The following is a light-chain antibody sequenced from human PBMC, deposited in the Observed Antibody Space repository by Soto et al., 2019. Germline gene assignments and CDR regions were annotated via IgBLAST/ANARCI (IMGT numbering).Light chain of an antibody. V-gene: IGLV2-14*01. CDR1: SSDVGGYNY. Sequence: QSALTQPASVSGSPGQSITISCTGTSSDVGGYNYVSWYQQHPGKAPKLMIYDVSHRPSGVSNRFSGSKSGNTASLTISGLQADDEDDYYCSSYTSSSTLVFGGGTKLTVL. CDR2: DVS. J-gene: IGLJ2*01. CDR3: SSYTSSSTLV.